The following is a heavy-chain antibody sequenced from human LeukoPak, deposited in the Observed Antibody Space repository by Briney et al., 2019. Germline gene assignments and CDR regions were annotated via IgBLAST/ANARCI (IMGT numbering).Heavy chain of an antibody. CDR1: GYRFTSYW. Sequence: GESLRISCKGSGYRFTSYWSSWVRQMPGKGLEWMGRIDPSDSYTNYSPSFQGHVTISAYKSISTAYLQWGSLNASDTAMYYCARSGPLGGSYPNYWGQGTLVTVSS. D-gene: IGHD1-26*01. CDR2: IDPSDSYT. CDR3: ARSGPLGGSYPNY. J-gene: IGHJ4*02. V-gene: IGHV5-10-1*01.